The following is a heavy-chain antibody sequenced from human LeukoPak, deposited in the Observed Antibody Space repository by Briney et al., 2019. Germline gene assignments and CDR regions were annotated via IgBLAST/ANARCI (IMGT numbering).Heavy chain of an antibody. Sequence: ASVKVSCKASGYTFTSYYMHWVRQAPGQGLEWMGIINPSGGSTSYAQKFQGRVTMTRDMSTSTVYMELSSLRSEDTAVYYCARSLTGYYFGDYWGQGTLVTVSS. D-gene: IGHD3-9*01. V-gene: IGHV1-46*01. J-gene: IGHJ4*02. CDR2: INPSGGST. CDR3: ARSLTGYYFGDY. CDR1: GYTFTSYY.